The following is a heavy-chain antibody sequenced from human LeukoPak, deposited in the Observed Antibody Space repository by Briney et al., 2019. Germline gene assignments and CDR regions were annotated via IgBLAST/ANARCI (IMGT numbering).Heavy chain of an antibody. V-gene: IGHV4-59*12. J-gene: IGHJ2*01. Sequence: SETLSLTCTVSGGSISSYYWSWIRQPPGKGLEWIGYIYYSGSTNYNPSLKSRVTISVDTSKNQFSLKLSSVTAADTAVYYCARGLGLMTTVARAYFDLWGRGTLVTVSS. CDR1: GGSISSYY. D-gene: IGHD4-17*01. CDR3: ARGLGLMTTVARAYFDL. CDR2: IYYSGST.